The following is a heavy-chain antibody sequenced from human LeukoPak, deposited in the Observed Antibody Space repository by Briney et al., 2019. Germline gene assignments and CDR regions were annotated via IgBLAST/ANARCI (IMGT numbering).Heavy chain of an antibody. Sequence: SETLSLTCAVYGGSFSGYYWSWIRQPPGKGLEWIGYIYYSGSTNYNPSLKSRVTISVDTSKNQFSLKQSSVTAADTAVYYCARSHGLYYYYYMDVWGKGTTVTISS. CDR2: IYYSGST. CDR3: ARSHGLYYYYYMDV. CDR1: GGSFSGYY. D-gene: IGHD4-17*01. V-gene: IGHV4-59*01. J-gene: IGHJ6*03.